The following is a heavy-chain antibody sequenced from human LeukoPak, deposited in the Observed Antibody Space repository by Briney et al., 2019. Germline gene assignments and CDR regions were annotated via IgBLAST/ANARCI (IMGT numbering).Heavy chain of an antibody. CDR1: GFTFSSYA. V-gene: IGHV3-23*01. J-gene: IGHJ4*02. D-gene: IGHD5-24*01. CDR2: ISGSGGST. Sequence: PGGSLRLSCAASGFTFSSYAMSWVRQAPGKGLEWVSAISGSGGSTYYADSVKGRFTISRDNSKNTLYLQMNSLRAEDTAVYYCAKDDGDGYNYSTFDYWGQGTLVTVPS. CDR3: AKDDGDGYNYSTFDY.